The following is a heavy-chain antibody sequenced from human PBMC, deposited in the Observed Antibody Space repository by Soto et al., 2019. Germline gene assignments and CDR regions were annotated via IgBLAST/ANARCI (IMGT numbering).Heavy chain of an antibody. J-gene: IGHJ4*02. Sequence: RLSCAASGSTFTSNSMNWVRQAPGKGLEWISYITSSSSTIYYADSVKGRFTISRDNAKNSLYLQMNSLRDEDTAVYYCARGRVGTAYFDYWGQGALVTVSS. V-gene: IGHV3-48*02. CDR2: ITSSSSTI. CDR1: GSTFTSNS. D-gene: IGHD2-21*02. CDR3: ARGRVGTAYFDY.